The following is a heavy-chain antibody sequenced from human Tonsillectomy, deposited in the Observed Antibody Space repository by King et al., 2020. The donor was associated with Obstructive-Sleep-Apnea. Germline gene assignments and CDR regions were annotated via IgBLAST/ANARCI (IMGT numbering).Heavy chain of an antibody. J-gene: IGHJ5*02. V-gene: IGHV1-18*01. CDR2: ISAYNGNT. Sequence: VQLVESGAEVKKPGASVKVSCKASGYTFTSYGISWVRQAPGQGLEWMGWISAYNGNTNYAQKLQGRVTMTTDTSTSTAYMELRSLRSDDTAVYYCARDRRPQAPQPLWFGHLSQPGTRNWFDPWGQGTLVTVSS. CDR3: ARDRRPQAPQPLWFGHLSQPGTRNWFDP. CDR1: GYTFTSYG. D-gene: IGHD3-10*01.